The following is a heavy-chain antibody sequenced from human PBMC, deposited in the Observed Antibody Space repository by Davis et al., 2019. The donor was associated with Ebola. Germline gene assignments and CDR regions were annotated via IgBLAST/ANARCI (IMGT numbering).Heavy chain of an antibody. V-gene: IGHV3-74*01. D-gene: IGHD4-11*01. CDR2: IKSDGST. CDR1: GFPITNYW. Sequence: GESLKISCAVSGFPITNYWTHWVRQAPGKGLVWVSRIKSDGSTIYADSVKGRFTISRDNAKNTLYLQMNSLRVEDTAVYYCARDSDDYSFDYWGQGTLVTVSS. CDR3: ARDSDDYSFDY. J-gene: IGHJ4*02.